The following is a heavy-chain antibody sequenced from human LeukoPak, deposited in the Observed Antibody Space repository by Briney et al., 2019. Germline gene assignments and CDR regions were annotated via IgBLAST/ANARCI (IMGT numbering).Heavy chain of an antibody. CDR2: IYGGGGT. Sequence: PGGSLRLSVAASGITFRSNYMTWCPRAPGKALKGCSVIYGGGGTDYADSVKGRFTISRDNSTDPLYLKRNSPRAEDTAVYYCARAGGVSAIHNAFDIWGQGTMVTVSS. V-gene: IGHV3-66*02. CDR3: ARAGGVSAIHNAFDI. D-gene: IGHD2-21*01. CDR1: GITFRSNY. J-gene: IGHJ3*02.